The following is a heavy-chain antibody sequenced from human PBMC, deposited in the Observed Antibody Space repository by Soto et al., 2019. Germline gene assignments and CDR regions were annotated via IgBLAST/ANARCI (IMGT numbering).Heavy chain of an antibody. J-gene: IGHJ6*03. Sequence: SETLSLTCAVYGGSFSGYYWSWIRQPPGKGLEWIGEINHSGSTNYNPSLKSRVTISVDTSKNQFSLKLGFVTAADTAVYYFGRGLMGGRGWGYYYYYYMDVWGKGTTVTVSS. V-gene: IGHV4-34*01. CDR2: INHSGST. CDR1: GGSFSGYY. D-gene: IGHD1-26*01. CDR3: GRGLMGGRGWGYYYYYYMDV.